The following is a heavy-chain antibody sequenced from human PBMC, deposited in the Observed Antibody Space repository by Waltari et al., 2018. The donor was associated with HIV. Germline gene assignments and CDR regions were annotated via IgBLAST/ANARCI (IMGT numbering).Heavy chain of an antibody. J-gene: IGHJ4*02. CDR1: GFTFSAYY. Sequence: QVQLVESGGGLVKPGGSLPLSCAASGFTFSAYYMGGIRQAPGKGLEWLSYIGNGGTTIYYADSVKGRFTISRDNAKNSLYLQMDSLRVEDTAVYYCTRETLGRGYENDYWGQGTLVTVSS. CDR2: IGNGGTTI. D-gene: IGHD5-12*01. V-gene: IGHV3-11*01. CDR3: TRETLGRGYENDY.